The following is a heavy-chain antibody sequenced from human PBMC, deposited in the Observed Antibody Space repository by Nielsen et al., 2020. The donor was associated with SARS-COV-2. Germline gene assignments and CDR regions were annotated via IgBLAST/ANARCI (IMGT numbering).Heavy chain of an antibody. V-gene: IGHV3-48*01. Sequence: GSLKISCATSGITFSSYSMNWVRQAPGKGLEWISYISISSSTIDYADSVKGRFTISRDNAKNSLYLQMNSLRAEDTAVYYCATCRGPYWYFDLWGRGTLVTVSS. CDR1: GITFSSYS. D-gene: IGHD3-10*01. CDR3: ATCRGPYWYFDL. CDR2: ISISSSTI. J-gene: IGHJ2*01.